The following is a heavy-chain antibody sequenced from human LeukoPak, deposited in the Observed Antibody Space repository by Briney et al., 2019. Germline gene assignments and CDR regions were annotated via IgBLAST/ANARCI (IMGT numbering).Heavy chain of an antibody. CDR1: GYTFTSYD. V-gene: IGHV1-8*01. CDR3: ARVGLQYYYYYYMDV. J-gene: IGHJ6*03. Sequence: GASVKVSCKASGYTFTSYDINWVRQATGQGLEWMGWMNPNSGNTGYAQKFQGRVTMTRNTSISTAYMELSSLGSEDTAVYYCARVGLQYYYYYYMDVWGKGTTVTVSS. CDR2: MNPNSGNT.